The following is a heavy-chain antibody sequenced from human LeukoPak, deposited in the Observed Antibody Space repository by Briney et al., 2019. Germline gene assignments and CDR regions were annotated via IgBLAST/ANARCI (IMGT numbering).Heavy chain of an antibody. J-gene: IGHJ6*04. V-gene: IGHV3-23*01. CDR2: ISGSGGST. D-gene: IGHD3-10*02. CDR1: RFTFSNYA. Sequence: GGSLRLSCAASRFTFSNYAMNWVRQAPGKGLEWVSVISGSGGSTYYADSVKGRFTISRDNAKNSLYLQMNSLRAEDTAVYYCAELGITMIGGVWGKGTTVTISS. CDR3: AELGITMIGGV.